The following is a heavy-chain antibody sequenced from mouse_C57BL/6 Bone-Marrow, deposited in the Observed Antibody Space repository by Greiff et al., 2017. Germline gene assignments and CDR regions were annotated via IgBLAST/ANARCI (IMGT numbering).Heavy chain of an antibody. CDR1: GYTFTSYW. CDR3: ARGETYYSNYGGFAY. D-gene: IGHD2-5*01. J-gene: IGHJ3*01. CDR2: IDPSDSYT. V-gene: IGHV1-69*01. Sequence: QVQLKQPGAELVMPGASVKLSCKASGYTFTSYWMHWVKQRPGQGLEWIGEIDPSDSYTNYNQKFKGKSTLTVDKSSSTAYMQLSSLTSEDSAVYYCARGETYYSNYGGFAYWGQGTLVTVSA.